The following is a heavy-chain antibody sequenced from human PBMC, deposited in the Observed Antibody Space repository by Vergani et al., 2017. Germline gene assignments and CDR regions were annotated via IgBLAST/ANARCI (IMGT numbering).Heavy chain of an antibody. Sequence: QVQLQQWGAGLLKPSETLSLTCAVYGGSFSGYYWSWIRQPPGKGLEWIGEINHSGSTNYNPSLKSRVTISVDTSKNQFSLKLSSVTAADTAVYYCARGRIKFGIDYWGQGTLVTVSS. V-gene: IGHV4-34*01. CDR2: INHSGST. CDR3: ARGRIKFGIDY. D-gene: IGHD3-16*01. CDR1: GGSFSGYY. J-gene: IGHJ4*02.